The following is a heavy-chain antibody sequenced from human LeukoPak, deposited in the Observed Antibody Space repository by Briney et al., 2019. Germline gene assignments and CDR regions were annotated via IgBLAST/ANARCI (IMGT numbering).Heavy chain of an antibody. V-gene: IGHV3-15*01. Sequence: GGSLRLSCVVSGFNLSNAWMSWVRQAPGKGLEWVGRIKTKTDGGTADYAALVKGRCTISRDDSKNTLYLQVNSLKTEDTAVYYCTTDERAAMGHWGQGTLVAVSS. CDR2: IKTKTDGGTA. J-gene: IGHJ4*02. CDR3: TTDERAAMGH. CDR1: GFNLSNAW. D-gene: IGHD1-1*01.